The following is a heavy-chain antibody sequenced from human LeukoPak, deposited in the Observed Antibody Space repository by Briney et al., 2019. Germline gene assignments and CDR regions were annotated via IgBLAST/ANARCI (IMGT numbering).Heavy chain of an antibody. CDR2: INHSGST. J-gene: IGHJ4*02. D-gene: IGHD3-3*01. CDR1: GGSFSGYY. Sequence: PSETLSLSCAVYGGSFSGYYWSWIRQPPGKGLEWIGEINHSGSTNYNPSLKSRVTISVDTSKNQFSLKLSSVTAADTAVYYCARTFRESYYDFWSGYSTLDYWGQGTLVTVSS. V-gene: IGHV4-34*01. CDR3: ARTFRESYYDFWSGYSTLDY.